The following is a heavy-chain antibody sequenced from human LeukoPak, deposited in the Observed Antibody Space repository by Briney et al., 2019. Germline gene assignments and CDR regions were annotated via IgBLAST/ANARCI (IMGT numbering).Heavy chain of an antibody. J-gene: IGHJ4*02. CDR2: IYYSGST. CDR1: GGCISSSSYY. CDR3: ARRSVAHFDY. V-gene: IGHV4-39*01. Sequence: LETLSLTCTVSGGCISSSSYYWGWIRQPPGKGLEWIGSIYYSGSTYYNPSLKSRVTISVGTSKDQFSLELNSVTAADTGVYYCARRSVAHFDYRGQGTLVTVSS. D-gene: IGHD6-19*01.